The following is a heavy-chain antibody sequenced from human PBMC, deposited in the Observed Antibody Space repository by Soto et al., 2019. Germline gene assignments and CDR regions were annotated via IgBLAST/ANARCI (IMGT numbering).Heavy chain of an antibody. V-gene: IGHV4-4*07. CDR2: IYTSGST. CDR1: GGSISSYY. J-gene: IGHJ4*02. Sequence: PSETLSLTCTVSGGSISSYYWSWIRQPAGKGLEWIGRIYTSGSTNYNPSLKSRVTMSVDTSKNQFSLKLSSVTAADTAVYYCARAGSYYDSSGYYADYWGQGTLVTVSS. D-gene: IGHD3-22*01. CDR3: ARAGSYYDSSGYYADY.